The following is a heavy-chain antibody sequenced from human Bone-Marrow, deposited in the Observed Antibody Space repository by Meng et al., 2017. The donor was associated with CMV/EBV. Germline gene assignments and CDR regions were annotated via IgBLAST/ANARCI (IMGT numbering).Heavy chain of an antibody. CDR3: VREVAAAYFDP. CDR2: IYSGGST. V-gene: IGHV3-53*01. D-gene: IGHD2-15*01. J-gene: IGHJ5*02. CDR1: GFTVSSNY. Sequence: GGSLRLSCAASGFTVSSNYMSWVRQAPGKGLEWVSVIYSGGSTYYADSVKGRFTISRDDSKNSLYLQMNSLRTEDTAVYFCVREVAAAYFDPWGQGTLVTVSS.